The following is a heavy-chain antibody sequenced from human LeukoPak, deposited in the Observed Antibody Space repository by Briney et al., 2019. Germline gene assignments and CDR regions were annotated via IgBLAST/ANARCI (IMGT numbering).Heavy chain of an antibody. J-gene: IGHJ6*03. Sequence: VASVKVSCKASGGTFSSYAISWVRQAPGQGLEWMGWISAYNGNTNYAQKLQGRVTMTTDTSTSTAYMELRSLRSDDTAVYYCARATCGYSYGYCYYYYMDVWGKGTTVTVSS. CDR1: GGTFSSYA. V-gene: IGHV1-18*01. D-gene: IGHD5-18*01. CDR3: ARATCGYSYGYCYYYYMDV. CDR2: ISAYNGNT.